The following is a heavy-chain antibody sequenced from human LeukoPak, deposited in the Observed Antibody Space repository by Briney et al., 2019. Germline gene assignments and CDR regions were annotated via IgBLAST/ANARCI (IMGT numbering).Heavy chain of an antibody. CDR2: INHSGST. J-gene: IGHJ5*02. Sequence: GSLRLSCEVSGFTFSDHYMSWIRQPPGKGLEWIGEINHSGSTNYNPSLKSRVTISVDTSKNQFSLKLSSVTAADTAVYYCARNEGQQLLRSWFDPWGQGTLVTVSS. CDR3: ARNEGQQLLRSWFDP. CDR1: GFTFSDHY. D-gene: IGHD6-13*01. V-gene: IGHV4-34*01.